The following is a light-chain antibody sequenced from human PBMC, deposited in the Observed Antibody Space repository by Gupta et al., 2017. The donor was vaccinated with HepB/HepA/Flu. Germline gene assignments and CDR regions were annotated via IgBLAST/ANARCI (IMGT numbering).Light chain of an antibody. V-gene: IGKV3-20*01. Sequence: EIVLTQSPGTLSLSPAERATLSCRASQSVSSSYLAWYQQKPGQAPRLLIYGASSRAHGIAESFSGSGSGTDFTLTISRLEPDDFAVYYCQQYGSSAHETFGQGTKLEIK. CDR1: QSVSSSY. CDR2: GAS. J-gene: IGKJ2*01. CDR3: QQYGSSAHET.